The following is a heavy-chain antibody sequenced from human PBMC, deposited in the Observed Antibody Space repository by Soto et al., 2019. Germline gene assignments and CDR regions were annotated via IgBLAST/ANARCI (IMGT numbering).Heavy chain of an antibody. J-gene: IGHJ4*02. Sequence: ASETLSLTCTVSGGSISSSSYYWGWIRQPPGKGLEWIGSIYYSGSTYYNPSLKSRVTISVDTSKNQFSLKLSSVTAADTAVYYCAGPDVAAAGPLSSWGQGTLVTVSS. CDR1: GGSISSSSYY. V-gene: IGHV4-39*01. CDR2: IYYSGST. CDR3: AGPDVAAAGPLSS. D-gene: IGHD6-13*01.